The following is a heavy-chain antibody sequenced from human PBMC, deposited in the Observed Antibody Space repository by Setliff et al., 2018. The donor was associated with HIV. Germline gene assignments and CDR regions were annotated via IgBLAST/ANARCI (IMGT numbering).Heavy chain of an antibody. Sequence: GASVQVSCKASGGTFSNYGMSWVRQAPGQGLEWMGGIIPISGTANYAQKFQGRVTITTDESTSTAYMELSGLRSEDTAVYYCARDFGGYCSSMSCPGLFDPWGQGTLVTVSS. CDR2: IIPISGTA. CDR3: ARDFGGYCSSMSCPGLFDP. D-gene: IGHD2-2*01. CDR1: GGTFSNYG. J-gene: IGHJ5*02. V-gene: IGHV1-69*05.